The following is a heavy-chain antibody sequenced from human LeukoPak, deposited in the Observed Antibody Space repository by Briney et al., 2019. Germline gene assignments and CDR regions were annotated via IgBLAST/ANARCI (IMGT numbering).Heavy chain of an antibody. CDR3: ARQVVAVAGTGYFDY. J-gene: IGHJ4*02. CDR2: IYYSGST. D-gene: IGHD6-19*01. V-gene: IGHV4-39*01. Sequence: SETLSLTCTVSGGSIRSSSYYWGWIHQPPGKGLEWIGSIYYSGSTYYDASLKSRGTLSVDTSKNQFSLKLNSVTAADTAVYFCARQVVAVAGTGYFDYWGQGTLVTVSS. CDR1: GGSIRSSSYY.